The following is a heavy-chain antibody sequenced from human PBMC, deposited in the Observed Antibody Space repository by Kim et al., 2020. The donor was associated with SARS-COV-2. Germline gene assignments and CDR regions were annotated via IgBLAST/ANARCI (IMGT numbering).Heavy chain of an antibody. CDR1: GGSISSSSYY. CDR2: IYYSGST. J-gene: IGHJ4*02. Sequence: SETLSLTCTVSGGSISSSSYYWGWIRQPPGKGLEWIGSIYYSGSTYYNPSLTSRVTISVDTSKNKLSLKLSSVTAADTSVYYCARHQRRWPQLVPGYFDYWGQGTLVTVSS. V-gene: IGHV4-39*01. CDR3: ARHQRRWPQLVPGYFDY.